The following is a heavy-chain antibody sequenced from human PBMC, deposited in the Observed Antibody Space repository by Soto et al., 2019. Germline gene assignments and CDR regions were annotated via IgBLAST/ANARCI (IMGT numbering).Heavy chain of an antibody. J-gene: IGHJ5*02. CDR2: IVPLFGTT. CDR1: GGNFTSYA. CDR3: AKASGRSWYNWFDP. V-gene: IGHV1-69*01. Sequence: QVQLVQSGAEVKKPGSSVKVSCKASGGNFTSYAIGWVRQAPGQGLEFMGGIVPLFGTTNYAHKFRGRVTVTADESTSTVYMEMSSLRSEDTAVYYCAKASGRSWYNWFDPWGQGTLVTVST. D-gene: IGHD6-13*01.